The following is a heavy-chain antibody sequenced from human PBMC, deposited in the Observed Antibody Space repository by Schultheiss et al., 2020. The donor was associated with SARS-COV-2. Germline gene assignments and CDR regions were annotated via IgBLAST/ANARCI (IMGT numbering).Heavy chain of an antibody. Sequence: GESLKISCAASGFTFSDYYMSWIRQAPGKGLEWVSYISSSSSYTNYADSVKGRFTISRDNAKNSLYLQMNSLRAEDTAVYYCARERDYYYYDSSGYSSGVDYWGQGTLVTVSS. D-gene: IGHD3-22*01. CDR1: GFTFSDYY. CDR3: ARERDYYYYDSSGYSSGVDY. CDR2: ISSSSSYT. J-gene: IGHJ4*02. V-gene: IGHV3-11*05.